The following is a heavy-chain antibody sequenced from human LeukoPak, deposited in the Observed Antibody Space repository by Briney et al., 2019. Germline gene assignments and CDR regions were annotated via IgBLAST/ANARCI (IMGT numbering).Heavy chain of an antibody. D-gene: IGHD2-15*01. V-gene: IGHV5-51*01. CDR1: GXSFTSYC. CDR2: IYPGDSDT. CDR3: ARLVVVAATCWFDP. J-gene: IGHJ5*02. Sequence: HGESLKISFKGSGXSFTSYCIGWVRQMPGKGLEWMGIIYPGDSDTRYSPSFQGQVTISADKSISTAYLQWSSLKASDTAMYYCARLVVVAATCWFDPWGQGTLVIVSS.